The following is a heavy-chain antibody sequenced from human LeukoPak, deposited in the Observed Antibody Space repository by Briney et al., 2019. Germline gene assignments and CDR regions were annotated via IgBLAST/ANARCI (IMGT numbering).Heavy chain of an antibody. CDR2: ISSTSTYI. D-gene: IGHD3-22*01. V-gene: IGHV3-21*01. J-gene: IGHJ6*03. CDR1: GFTFSRYS. CDR3: ARDYFDSSDYPQTYYYYYMDV. Sequence: PGESLRLSCAASGFTFSRYSMNWVRQAAAKGLDWVASISSTSTYIYYADSVKGRFTISRGNAKNSVFLQMNSLRAEDTAIYYCARDYFDSSDYPQTYYYYYMDVWGKGTTVTVSS.